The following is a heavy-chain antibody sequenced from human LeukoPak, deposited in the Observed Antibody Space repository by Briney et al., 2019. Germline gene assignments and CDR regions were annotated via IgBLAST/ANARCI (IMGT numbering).Heavy chain of an antibody. Sequence: GGSLRLSCAASGFTFSSYSMNWVRQAPGKGLERVSSISSSSSYIYYADSVKGRFTISRDNAKNSLYLQMNSLRAEDTAVYYCARDYYDSSGYSRIFDYWGQGTLVTVSS. D-gene: IGHD3-22*01. CDR1: GFTFSSYS. CDR3: ARDYYDSSGYSRIFDY. V-gene: IGHV3-21*01. J-gene: IGHJ4*02. CDR2: ISSSSSYI.